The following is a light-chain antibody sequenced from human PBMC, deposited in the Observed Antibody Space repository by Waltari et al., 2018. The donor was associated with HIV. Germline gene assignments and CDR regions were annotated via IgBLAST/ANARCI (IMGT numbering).Light chain of an antibody. Sequence: QSALTQPASVSRSPGQSITIPFTGTSRDVASYNLVSRYQQHPGKATKVMIYEGSKRPSGVSNRFSGSKSGNTASLTISGLQAEDEADYYCCSYTGSSTRRPYVFGTGTKVTVL. V-gene: IGLV2-23*01. J-gene: IGLJ1*01. CDR1: SRDVASYNL. CDR3: CSYTGSSTRRPYV. CDR2: EGS.